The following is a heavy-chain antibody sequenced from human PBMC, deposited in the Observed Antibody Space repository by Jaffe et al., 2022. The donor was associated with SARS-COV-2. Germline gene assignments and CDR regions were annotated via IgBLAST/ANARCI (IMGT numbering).Heavy chain of an antibody. CDR3: ARGRGRSVVVTAILYY. CDR1: GYTFTSYD. CDR2: MNPNSGNT. D-gene: IGHD2-21*02. V-gene: IGHV1-8*01. Sequence: QVQLVQSGAEVKKPGASVKVSCKASGYTFTSYDINWVRQATGQGLEWMGWMNPNSGNTGYAQKFQGRVTMTRNTSISTAYMELSSLRSEDTAVYYCARGRGRSVVVTAILYYWGQGTLVTVSS. J-gene: IGHJ4*02.